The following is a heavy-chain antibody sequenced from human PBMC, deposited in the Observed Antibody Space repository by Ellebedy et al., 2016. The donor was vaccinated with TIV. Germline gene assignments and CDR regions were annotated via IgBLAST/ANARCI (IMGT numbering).Heavy chain of an antibody. CDR3: ARARGGCSGDGCYSDFDF. CDR1: GDTLTELS. D-gene: IGHD2-15*01. V-gene: IGHV1-24*01. CDR2: FYPEDGET. Sequence: AASVKVSCKVSGDTLTELSMHWVRQAAGKGLEWMGGFYPEDGETIYALKFQGGVTMTEYTSTDTAYMELSSLGSEDTAVYHCARARGGCSGDGCYSDFDFWGQGTLVTVSS. J-gene: IGHJ4*02.